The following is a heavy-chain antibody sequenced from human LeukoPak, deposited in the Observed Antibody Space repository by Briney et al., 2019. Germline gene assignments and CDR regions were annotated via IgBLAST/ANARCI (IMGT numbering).Heavy chain of an antibody. D-gene: IGHD3-16*01. CDR1: GGSISSYY. CDR3: ARHYSIAGGRLSGYWLDP. CDR2: IYYSGST. Sequence: SETLSLTCTVSGGSISSYYWSWIRQPPGKGLEWIGYIYYSGSTNYNPSLKRRITISVDTSKNQVSLKLSSVTAADTAVYYCARHYSIAGGRLSGYWLDPWGQGTLVTVSS. J-gene: IGHJ5*02. V-gene: IGHV4-59*08.